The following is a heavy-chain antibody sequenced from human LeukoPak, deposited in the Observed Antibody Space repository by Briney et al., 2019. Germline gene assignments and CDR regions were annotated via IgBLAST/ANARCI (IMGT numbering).Heavy chain of an antibody. V-gene: IGHV3-33*01. J-gene: IGHJ4*02. D-gene: IGHD3-10*01. CDR1: GFTFSSYG. Sequence: GRSLRLSRAASGFTFSSYGMHWVRQAPGKGLEWVAVIWYDGSNKYYADSVKGRFTISRDNSKNTLYLQMNSLRAEDTAVYYCAREMEGDYGSGTFFDLWGQGNMVTVSS. CDR3: AREMEGDYGSGTFFDL. CDR2: IWYDGSNK.